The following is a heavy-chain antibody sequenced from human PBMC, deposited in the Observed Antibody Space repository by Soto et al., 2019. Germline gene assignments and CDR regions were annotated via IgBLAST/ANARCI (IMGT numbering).Heavy chain of an antibody. CDR3: AKDGGDVVVVAATPDYYYMDV. J-gene: IGHJ6*03. CDR1: GFTFSTYA. D-gene: IGHD2-15*01. V-gene: IGHV3-23*01. Sequence: GGSLRLSCAASGFTFSTYAMSWVRQAPGKGLEWVSAISGSGGTTYYADSVKGRFTISRDNSKDTLYLQMNSLRAEDTAVYYCAKDGGDVVVVAATPDYYYMDVWGNGTTVTVSS. CDR2: ISGSGGTT.